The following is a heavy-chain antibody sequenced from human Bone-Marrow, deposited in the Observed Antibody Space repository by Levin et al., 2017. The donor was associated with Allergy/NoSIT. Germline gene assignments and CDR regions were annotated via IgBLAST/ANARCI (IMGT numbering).Heavy chain of an antibody. Sequence: GESLKISCKASGYTFTSYGISWVRQAPGQGLEWMGWISAYNGNTNYAQKLQGRVTMTTDTSTSTAYMELRSLRSDDTAVYYCARAPGRYSELHWFDPWGQGTLVTVSS. V-gene: IGHV1-18*01. D-gene: IGHD1-26*01. CDR3: ARAPGRYSELHWFDP. J-gene: IGHJ5*02. CDR2: ISAYNGNT. CDR1: GYTFTSYG.